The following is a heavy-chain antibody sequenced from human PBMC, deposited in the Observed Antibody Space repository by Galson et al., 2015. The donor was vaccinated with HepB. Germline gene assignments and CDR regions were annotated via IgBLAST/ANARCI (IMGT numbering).Heavy chain of an antibody. CDR3: AHRAMTTVTREFFDY. J-gene: IGHJ4*02. D-gene: IGHD4-17*01. CDR1: GFSLSTSGVG. CDR2: IYWNDDK. V-gene: IGHV2-5*01. Sequence: PALVKPTPTLTQTCTFSGFSLSTSGVGVGWIRQPPGKALEWLALIYWNDDKRYSPSLKSRLTITKDTSKNQVVLTMTNMDPVDTATYYCAHRAMTTVTREFFDYWGQGTLVTVSS.